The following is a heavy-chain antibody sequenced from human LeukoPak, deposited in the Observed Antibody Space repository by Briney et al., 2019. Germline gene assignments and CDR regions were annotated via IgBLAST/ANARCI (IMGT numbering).Heavy chain of an antibody. J-gene: IGHJ4*02. CDR1: GGSINSGDDY. CDR2: IYYSGNT. Sequence: SQTLSLTCTVSGGSINSGDDYWSRIRQPPGKGLEWIGYIYYSGNTYYNPSLQSRVIISVDTSKNQVSLKLNSVTAADTAVYYCARREGYSGTFDYWGQGTLVTVSS. V-gene: IGHV4-30-4*08. D-gene: IGHD4-11*01. CDR3: ARREGYSGTFDY.